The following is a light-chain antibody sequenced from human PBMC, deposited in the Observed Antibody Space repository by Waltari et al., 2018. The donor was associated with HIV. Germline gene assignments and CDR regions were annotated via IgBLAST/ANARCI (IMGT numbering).Light chain of an antibody. J-gene: IGKJ2*03. CDR3: MQATQFPYS. Sequence: IVMTQTPLSSPVTLGQPASISCRYSQSLVHSDGNTCLSWLQQRPGQPPRLLIDKLSNRFSGVPDRFSGSGAGTDFTLRISRVEAEDVGFYYCMQATQFPYSFGQGTKLEIK. CDR2: KLS. V-gene: IGKV2-24*01. CDR1: QSLVHSDGNTC.